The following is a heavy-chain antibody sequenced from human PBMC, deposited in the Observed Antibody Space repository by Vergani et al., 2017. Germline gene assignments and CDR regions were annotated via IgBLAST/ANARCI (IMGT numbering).Heavy chain of an antibody. D-gene: IGHD2-15*01. CDR2: IWYDGSKE. CDR1: GFTLSSHS. J-gene: IGHJ4*01. V-gene: IGHV3-33*01. Sequence: QVQLEESGGGVVQPGRSLRLSCAGSGFTLSSHSMHWVRQAPGKGLEWVAFIWYDGSKEYYADSVKGRFTISRDNSKNTLYLQMNNLRAADTAVYYCTRSECSGTTCYGHYFDLWGRGVLVTVSS. CDR3: TRSECSGTTCYGHYFDL.